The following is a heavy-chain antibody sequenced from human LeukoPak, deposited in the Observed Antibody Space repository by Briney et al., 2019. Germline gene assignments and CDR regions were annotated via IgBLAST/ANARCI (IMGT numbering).Heavy chain of an antibody. CDR2: IYYSGST. D-gene: IGHD3-22*01. CDR3: ARDTSYYYDSSGYYPYWYFDL. Sequence: PSETLSLTCAVSGGSISSSSYYWGWIRQPPGKGLEWIGSIYYSGSTYYNPSLKSRVTISVDTSKNQFSLKLSSVTAADTAVYYCARDTSYYYDSSGYYPYWYFDLWGRGTLVTVSS. CDR1: GGSISSSSYY. V-gene: IGHV4-39*02. J-gene: IGHJ2*01.